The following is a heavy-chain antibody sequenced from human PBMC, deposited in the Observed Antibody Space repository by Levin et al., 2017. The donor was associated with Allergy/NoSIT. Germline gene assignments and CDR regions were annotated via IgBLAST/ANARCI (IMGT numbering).Heavy chain of an antibody. Sequence: NVSGPTLVKPTQTLTLTCTFSGFSLTTSGVGVGWIRQPPGKALELLALIFWNDDNRYSPSLENRLTITKDTSRNQVVLTMTNMDPVDTATYYCAHSPLGINGEIAYFDYWGQGTLVTVST. J-gene: IGHJ4*02. CDR3: AHSPLGINGEIAYFDY. CDR2: IFWNDDN. V-gene: IGHV2-5*01. D-gene: IGHD7-27*01. CDR1: GFSLTTSGVG.